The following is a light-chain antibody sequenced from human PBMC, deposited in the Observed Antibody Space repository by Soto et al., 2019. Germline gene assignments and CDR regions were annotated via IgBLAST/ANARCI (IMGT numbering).Light chain of an antibody. CDR3: QSYDSSLSAV. V-gene: IGLV1-40*01. Sequence: QSVLTQPPSVSGAPGQRVTISCTGSSSNIGAGYDVYWYQQLPGTAPKLLIYGNSNRPSGVPDRFSGSKSGTSASLAITGLQAEDEADYYCQSYDSSLSAVFGTGTKLTVL. CDR2: GNS. CDR1: SSNIGAGYD. J-gene: IGLJ1*01.